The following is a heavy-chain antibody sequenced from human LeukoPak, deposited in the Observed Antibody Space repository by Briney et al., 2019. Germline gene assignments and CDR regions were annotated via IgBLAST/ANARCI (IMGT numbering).Heavy chain of an antibody. D-gene: IGHD2-21*02. CDR3: ARERRPINVARRRSVGGDCRFDP. V-gene: IGHV1-2*04. J-gene: IGHJ5*02. CDR1: GYTFTGYY. CDR2: INPNSGGT. Sequence: ASVKVSCKASGYTFTGYYMHWVRQAPGQGLEWMGWINPNSGGTNYAQKFQGWVTMTRDTSISTAHMELSRLRSDDTAVYYCARERRPINVARRRSVGGDCRFDPWGQGTLVTVSS.